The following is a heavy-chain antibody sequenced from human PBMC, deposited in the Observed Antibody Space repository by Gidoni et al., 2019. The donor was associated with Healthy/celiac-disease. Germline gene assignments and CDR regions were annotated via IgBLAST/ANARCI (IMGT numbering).Heavy chain of an antibody. D-gene: IGHD3-10*01. CDR1: GFTFDDYA. CDR2: ISWNSGSI. Sequence: EVQLVESGGGLVQPGRSLRLSCAASGFTFDDYAMHWVRQAPGKGLEWVSGISWNSGSIGYADSVKGRFTISRDNAKNSLYLQMNSLRAEDTALYYCAKDMGRWFGELLFDYWGQGTLVTVSS. J-gene: IGHJ4*02. V-gene: IGHV3-9*01. CDR3: AKDMGRWFGELLFDY.